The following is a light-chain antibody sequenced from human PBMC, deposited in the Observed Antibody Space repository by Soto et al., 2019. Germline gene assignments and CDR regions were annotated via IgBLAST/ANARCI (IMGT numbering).Light chain of an antibody. CDR3: QAYDYSLTAVV. J-gene: IGLJ3*02. V-gene: IGLV1-40*01. CDR1: TSNLGAGYD. CDR2: GNR. Sequence: QSVLTQPPSVSGVPGQRVTISCTGNTSNLGAGYDVHWYQQLPGAAPKLVVFGNRNRPSGVPERFSGSKSGTSASLAITGLQAEDEADYYCQAYDYSLTAVVFGGGTKLTVL.